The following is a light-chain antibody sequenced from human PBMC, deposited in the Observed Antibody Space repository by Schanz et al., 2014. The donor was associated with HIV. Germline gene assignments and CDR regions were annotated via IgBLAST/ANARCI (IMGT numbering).Light chain of an antibody. CDR2: TNN. CDR1: SSNIGAGFD. CDR3: QSYDTTLSAIL. V-gene: IGLV1-40*01. J-gene: IGLJ2*01. Sequence: QSVLTQPPSVSGAPGQRVTISCTGSSSNIGAGFDVHWYQQLPGTAPKLLIYTNNQRPSGVPYRFSGSKSGTSASLAISGLQAEDEADYYCQSYDTTLSAILFGGGTKLTVL.